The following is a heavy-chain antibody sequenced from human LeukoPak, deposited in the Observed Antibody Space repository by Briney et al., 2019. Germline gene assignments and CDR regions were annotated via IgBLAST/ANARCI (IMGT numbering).Heavy chain of an antibody. D-gene: IGHD3-22*01. CDR3: AREGYYDSSGYYSRTFEI. V-gene: IGHV4-59*11. CDR2: IYYSGST. CDR1: GASISSHY. Sequence: SETLSLTCTVSGASISSHYWSWIRQPPGKGLEWIGYIYYSGSTNYNPSLKSRVTISVDTSKNQFSLKLSSVTAADTAVYYCAREGYYDSSGYYSRTFEIRGQGTMVTVSS. J-gene: IGHJ3*02.